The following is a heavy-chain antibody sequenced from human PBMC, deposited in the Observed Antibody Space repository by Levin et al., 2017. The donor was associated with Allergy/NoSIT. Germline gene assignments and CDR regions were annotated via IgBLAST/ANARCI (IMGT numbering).Heavy chain of an antibody. CDR3: AKGARHFQE. Sequence: SCAASGFNFGDYYMTWVRQPPGKGLEWLSYIAGSSRPLFYADSLRGRFTVSRDNFRNMLFLQMDNLTPEDTAVYYCAKGARHFQEWGQGTLVTVSS. CDR1: GFNFGDYY. CDR2: IAGSSRPL. J-gene: IGHJ1*01. V-gene: IGHV3-11*01.